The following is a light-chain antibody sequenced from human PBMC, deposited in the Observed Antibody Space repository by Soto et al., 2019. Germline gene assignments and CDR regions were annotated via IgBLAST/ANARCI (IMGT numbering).Light chain of an antibody. Sequence: IVMTQSPGTLSLSPGERATLSCRASQSATSRYLAWYQQKPGQAPRLLIFGASIRGTGIPDRFSGSGSGTDFTLTISRLQSEDFAVYYCQQYGSSPGTFGQGTKVDIK. V-gene: IGKV3-20*01. J-gene: IGKJ1*01. CDR1: QSATSRY. CDR2: GAS. CDR3: QQYGSSPGT.